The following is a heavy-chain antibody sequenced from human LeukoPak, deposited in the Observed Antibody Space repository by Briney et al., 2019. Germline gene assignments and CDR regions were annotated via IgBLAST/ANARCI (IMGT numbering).Heavy chain of an antibody. D-gene: IGHD3-22*01. CDR1: GGTFSSYA. CDR2: IIPIFGTA. V-gene: IGHV1-69*05. Sequence: SVKVSCKASGGTFSSYAISWVRQAPGQGLELMGRIIPIFGTANYAQKFQGRVTITTDESTSTAYMELSSLRSEDTAVYYCARDRNYYDSSGYYLDWGQGTLVTVSS. J-gene: IGHJ4*02. CDR3: ARDRNYYDSSGYYLD.